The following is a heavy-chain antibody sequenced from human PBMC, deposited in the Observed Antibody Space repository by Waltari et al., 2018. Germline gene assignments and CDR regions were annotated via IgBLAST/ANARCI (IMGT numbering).Heavy chain of an antibody. CDR1: GGSLSSSSYY. Sequence: LLQESGPGLVKPSETLSLTCTVSGGSLSSSSYYWGWIRQPPGKGLEWIGSIYYSGSTYYNPSLKSRVTISVDTSKNQFSLKLSSVTAADTAVYYCARGQWLVEGWFDPWGQGTLVTVSS. CDR3: ARGQWLVEGWFDP. D-gene: IGHD6-19*01. J-gene: IGHJ5*02. V-gene: IGHV4-39*07. CDR2: IYYSGST.